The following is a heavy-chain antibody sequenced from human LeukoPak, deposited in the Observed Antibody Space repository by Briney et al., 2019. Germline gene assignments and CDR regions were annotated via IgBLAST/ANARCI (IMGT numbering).Heavy chain of an antibody. D-gene: IGHD4-23*01. CDR2: ISAYNGNT. Sequence: ASVKVSCKASGYTFTSYGISWVRQAPGQGLEWMGWISAYNGNTNYAQKLQGRVTMTTDTSTSTAYMELRSLRSDDTAVYYCARDWESHDYGGNAPFDYWGQGTLVTVSS. V-gene: IGHV1-18*01. J-gene: IGHJ4*02. CDR1: GYTFTSYG. CDR3: ARDWESHDYGGNAPFDY.